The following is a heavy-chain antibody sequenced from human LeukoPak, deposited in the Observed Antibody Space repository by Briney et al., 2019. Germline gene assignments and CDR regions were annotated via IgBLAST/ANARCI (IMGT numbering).Heavy chain of an antibody. J-gene: IGHJ4*02. Sequence: GASVKVSCKASGNTFTSYGISWVRQAPGQGLEWMGWISAYNGNTNYAQKLQGRVTMTTDTSTSTAYMELRSLRSDDTAVYYCARDGYYYGSGSYYRGFDYWGQGTLVTVSS. CDR1: GNTFTSYG. CDR2: ISAYNGNT. V-gene: IGHV1-18*01. CDR3: ARDGYYYGSGSYYRGFDY. D-gene: IGHD3-10*01.